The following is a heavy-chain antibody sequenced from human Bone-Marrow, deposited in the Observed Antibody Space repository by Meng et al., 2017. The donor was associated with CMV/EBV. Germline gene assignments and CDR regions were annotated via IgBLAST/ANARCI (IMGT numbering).Heavy chain of an antibody. CDR3: ARDIRGYCSSTSCHWFDP. D-gene: IGHD2-2*01. V-gene: IGHV3-48*03. CDR1: GFTFSSYE. Sequence: GESLKISCAASGFTFSSYEMNWVRQAPGKGLEWVSYISSSGSTIYYADSVKGRLTISRDNAKNSLYLQMNSLRAEDTAVYYCARDIRGYCSSTSCHWFDPWGQGTLVTVSS. J-gene: IGHJ5*02. CDR2: ISSSGSTI.